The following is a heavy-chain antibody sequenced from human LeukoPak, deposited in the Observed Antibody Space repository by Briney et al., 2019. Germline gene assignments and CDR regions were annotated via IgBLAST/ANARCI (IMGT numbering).Heavy chain of an antibody. D-gene: IGHD2-21*02. Sequence: SETLSLTCAVYGGSFSGYYWSWIRQPPGKGLEWIGEINHSGSTNYNPSPKSRVTISVDTSKNQFSLKLSSVTAADTAVYYCARGWQGRTAYYYYMDVWGKGTTVTVSS. J-gene: IGHJ6*03. V-gene: IGHV4-34*01. CDR1: GGSFSGYY. CDR3: ARGWQGRTAYYYYMDV. CDR2: INHSGST.